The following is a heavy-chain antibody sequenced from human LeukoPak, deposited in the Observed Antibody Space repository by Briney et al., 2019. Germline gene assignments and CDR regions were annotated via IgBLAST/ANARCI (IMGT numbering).Heavy chain of an antibody. CDR2: IFYTGST. J-gene: IGHJ4*02. D-gene: IGHD4-23*01. Sequence: RASETLSLTCTVSGGSISSYYWSWIRQPPGKGLEWIGYIFYTGSTNYNASLKSRVTISIDTSKNQFSLNLNSVTAADTAVYYCARGGTVVNLSFWGQGTLVTVSS. CDR1: GGSISSYY. V-gene: IGHV4-59*01. CDR3: ARGGTVVNLSF.